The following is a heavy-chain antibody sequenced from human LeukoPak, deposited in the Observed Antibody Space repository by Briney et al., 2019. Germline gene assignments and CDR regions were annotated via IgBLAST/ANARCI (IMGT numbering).Heavy chain of an antibody. J-gene: IGHJ4*02. CDR3: ARDGSAGLQREKLDY. V-gene: IGHV3-7*01. CDR2: IKRDGSVK. Sequence: GGSLRLSCAASGFTLSSSWTCWVRQTPGEGVWRVSNIKRDGSVKYYVHSVKGRFTISRDTAKNSLYLQMNSLRVEDTDVYDCARDGSAGLQREKLDYWGQGTLVTVSS. D-gene: IGHD5-24*01. CDR1: GFTLSSSW.